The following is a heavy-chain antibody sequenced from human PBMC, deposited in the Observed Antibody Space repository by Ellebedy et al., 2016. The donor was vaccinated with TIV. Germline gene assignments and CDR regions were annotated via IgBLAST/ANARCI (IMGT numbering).Heavy chain of an antibody. CDR2: IFYSGRT. D-gene: IGHD5-18*01. Sequence: MPSETLSLTCTVSGGSIRSSSCYWGWIRQTPGKGLEWIGSIFYSGRTYYNPSLMSRVTISVDTSKKQFSLKLSSGTAGDTAVYYCARHVIGYSYDYTGQHEMDVWGQGTTVTVSS. V-gene: IGHV4-39*01. CDR1: GGSIRSSSCY. J-gene: IGHJ6*02. CDR3: ARHVIGYSYDYTGQHEMDV.